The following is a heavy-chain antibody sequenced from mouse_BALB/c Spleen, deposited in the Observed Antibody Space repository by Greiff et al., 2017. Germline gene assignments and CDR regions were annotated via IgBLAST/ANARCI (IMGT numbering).Heavy chain of an antibody. Sequence: QVQLQQSGPGLVQPSQSLSITCTVSGFSLTSYGVHWVRQSPGKGLEWLGVIWSGGSTDYNAAFISRLSISKDNSKSQVFFKMNSLQANDTAIYYCARIEIYDGYYPYAMDYWGQGTSVTVSS. CDR1: GFSLTSYG. J-gene: IGHJ4*01. D-gene: IGHD2-3*01. CDR2: IWSGGST. CDR3: ARIEIYDGYYPYAMDY. V-gene: IGHV2-2*02.